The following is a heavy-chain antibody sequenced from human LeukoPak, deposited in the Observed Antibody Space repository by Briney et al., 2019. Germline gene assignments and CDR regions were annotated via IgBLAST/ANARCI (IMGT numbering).Heavy chain of an antibody. Sequence: SVKVSCKASGGTFSSYAISWVRQAPGQGLEWMGGIIPIFGTANYAQKFQGRVTITADESTSTAYMELSSLRSEDTAVYYCARVPLLNYYMDVWGKGTTVTISS. D-gene: IGHD1-26*01. J-gene: IGHJ6*03. CDR3: ARVPLLNYYMDV. V-gene: IGHV1-69*01. CDR1: GGTFSSYA. CDR2: IIPIFGTA.